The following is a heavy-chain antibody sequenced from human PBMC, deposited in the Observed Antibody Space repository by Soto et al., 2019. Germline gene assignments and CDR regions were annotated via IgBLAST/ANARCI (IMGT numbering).Heavy chain of an antibody. V-gene: IGHV3-23*01. D-gene: IGHD3-22*01. CDR1: GFTFINTR. J-gene: IGHJ4*02. CDR3: AKIDGYFDY. Sequence: EVQVLQSGGGLVPPGGSLRLSCAGSGFTFINTRMSWVRQAPGQGLEWVSAITGNGDTTYYADSVKGRFTISRDNSKSTLYLQMNSLRAEDTAVYYCAKIDGYFDYWGQGTLVTVSS. CDR2: ITGNGDTT.